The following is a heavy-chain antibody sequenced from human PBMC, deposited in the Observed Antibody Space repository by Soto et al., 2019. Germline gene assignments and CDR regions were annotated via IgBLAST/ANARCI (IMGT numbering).Heavy chain of an antibody. CDR2: ISYDGNNK. Sequence: QVQLVESGGGVVQPGRSLRLSCAASGFPFSTYGMHWVRQAPGKGLEWVAVISYDGNNKYYADSVKGRFTISRDNSKNTLSLQLNSLRADDTAVYHCAKDRLEERSFFYFYALGVWGQGNTVIVSS. J-gene: IGHJ6*02. CDR3: AKDRLEERSFFYFYALGV. CDR1: GFPFSTYG. V-gene: IGHV3-30*18. D-gene: IGHD1-1*01.